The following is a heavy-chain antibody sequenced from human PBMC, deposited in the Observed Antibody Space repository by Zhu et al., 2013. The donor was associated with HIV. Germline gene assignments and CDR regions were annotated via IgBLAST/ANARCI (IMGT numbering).Heavy chain of an antibody. CDR2: INHRGAT. CDR1: SGSFTGYF. J-gene: IGHJ4*02. Sequence: QVQLQQWGAGLLKPSETLSLTCGVSSGSFTGYFWAWVRQPPGRGLEWIGEINHRGATSYNPSLKGRVTLSVDTSKRQFFLNLNSVTAADSAVYYCARDGRGVTTTPFDSVGQGTLVTVSS. D-gene: IGHD4-17*01. V-gene: IGHV4-34*01. CDR3: ARDGRGVTTTPFDS.